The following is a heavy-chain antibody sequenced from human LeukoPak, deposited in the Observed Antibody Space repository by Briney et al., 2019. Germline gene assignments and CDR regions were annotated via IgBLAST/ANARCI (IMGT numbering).Heavy chain of an antibody. CDR2: IKPDGSEK. CDR3: ARDPAWGAFDI. J-gene: IGHJ3*02. Sequence: GGSLRLSCAASGFTFSNSWMTWIRQAPEKGVESLASIKPDGSEKYYVDSVKGRFTISRDNAKNSLYLQMNSLRAEDTALYYCARDPAWGAFDIWGQGTMATVSS. D-gene: IGHD7-27*01. V-gene: IGHV3-7*01. CDR1: GFTFSNSW.